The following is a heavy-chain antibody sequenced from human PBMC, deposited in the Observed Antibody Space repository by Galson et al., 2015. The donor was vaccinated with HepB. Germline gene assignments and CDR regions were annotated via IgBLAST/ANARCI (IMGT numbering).Heavy chain of an antibody. Sequence: SVKVSCKASGYTFTTYAIHWVRQAPGQSLEWMGWINAGTGNTKYSQNFQGRVTITRDTSASTAYMVLSSLGSEDTAVYYCARDRIPDPFFDYWGQGTLVTVSS. CDR1: GYTFTTYA. V-gene: IGHV1-3*01. CDR3: ARDRIPDPFFDY. J-gene: IGHJ4*02. CDR2: INAGTGNT.